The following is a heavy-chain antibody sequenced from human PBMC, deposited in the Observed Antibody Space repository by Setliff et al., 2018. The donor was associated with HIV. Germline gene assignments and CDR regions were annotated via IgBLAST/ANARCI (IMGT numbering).Heavy chain of an antibody. CDR3: ATLQSSGWPHGIEY. CDR2: IYYGGST. V-gene: IGHV4-39*01. D-gene: IGHD6-19*01. Sequence: LSLTCTVSGGSISRTNYYWSWIRQPPGKGLEWIGSIYYGGSTYYTSSLMGRVTISVDASKNQFSLKVNFVTASDTAVYYCATLQSSGWPHGIEYWGQGTLVTVPQ. CDR1: GGSISRTNYY. J-gene: IGHJ4*02.